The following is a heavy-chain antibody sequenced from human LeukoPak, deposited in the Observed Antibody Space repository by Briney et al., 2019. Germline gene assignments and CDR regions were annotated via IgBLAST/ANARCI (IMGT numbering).Heavy chain of an antibody. CDR3: AKKGYYDGSGYYMYYFDH. Sequence: GGSLRLSCAASGFTFSSYAMSWVRQAPGKGLEWVSAISASGGTAYYADSVKGRFTISRDNSKNTLHLQMNGLRAEDTAVYYCAKKGYYDGSGYYMYYFDHWGQGTLVTVSP. V-gene: IGHV3-23*01. CDR1: GFTFSSYA. CDR2: ISASGGTA. D-gene: IGHD3-22*01. J-gene: IGHJ4*02.